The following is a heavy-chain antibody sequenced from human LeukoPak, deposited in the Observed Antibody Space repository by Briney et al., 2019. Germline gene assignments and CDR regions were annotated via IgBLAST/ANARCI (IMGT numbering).Heavy chain of an antibody. D-gene: IGHD1-26*01. Sequence: ASVKVSCKASGYTFTSYGISWVRQAPGQGLEWMGWISAYNGNTNYAQKLQGRVTMTRDTSIGTASMEFSSLTSDDTAVYYCARQSGTYWGLDYWGQGTLVTVSS. CDR3: ARQSGTYWGLDY. J-gene: IGHJ4*02. CDR2: ISAYNGNT. CDR1: GYTFTSYG. V-gene: IGHV1-18*01.